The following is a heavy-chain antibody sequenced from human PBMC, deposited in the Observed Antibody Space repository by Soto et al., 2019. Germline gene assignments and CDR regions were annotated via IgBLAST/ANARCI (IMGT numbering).Heavy chain of an antibody. J-gene: IGHJ4*02. CDR1: GFTFSDQY. CDR3: ARRSSSWYFDY. V-gene: IGHV3-23*01. CDR2: ISGSDGST. D-gene: IGHD6-13*01. Sequence: GGSLRLSCAASGFTFSDQYMDWVRQAPGKGLEWVSVISGSDGSTYYADSVKGRFTISRDNSKNTLNLQMNSLRAEDTAVYYCARRSSSWYFDYWGQGTLVTVSS.